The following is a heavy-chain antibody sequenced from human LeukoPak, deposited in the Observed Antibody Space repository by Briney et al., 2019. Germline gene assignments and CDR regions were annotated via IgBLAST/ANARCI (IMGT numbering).Heavy chain of an antibody. Sequence: GGSLSLSCAPSGCSFSVSWMTWVRQAPGKGLEWVATINQDGSEKFYETSVKGRFTIPRENTKDPLYLQMNSLREEDTALYYCARASNRVTGTTMLAIDHWGEGTLVSVSS. CDR2: INQDGSEK. D-gene: IGHD1-20*01. J-gene: IGHJ4*02. V-gene: IGHV3-7*05. CDR3: ARASNRVTGTTMLAIDH. CDR1: GCSFSVSW.